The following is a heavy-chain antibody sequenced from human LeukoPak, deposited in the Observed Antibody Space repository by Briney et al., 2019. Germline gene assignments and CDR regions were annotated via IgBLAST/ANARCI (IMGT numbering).Heavy chain of an antibody. V-gene: IGHV1-2*06. Sequence: ASVKVSCKASGYTFTGYYMHWVRQAPGQGLEWMGRINPNSGGTNYAQKFQGRVTMTRDTSISTAYMELSRLRSDDTAVYYCAVASGDYETSFDYWGQGTLVTVSS. CDR2: INPNSGGT. CDR3: AVASGDYETSFDY. D-gene: IGHD4-17*01. CDR1: GYTFTGYY. J-gene: IGHJ4*02.